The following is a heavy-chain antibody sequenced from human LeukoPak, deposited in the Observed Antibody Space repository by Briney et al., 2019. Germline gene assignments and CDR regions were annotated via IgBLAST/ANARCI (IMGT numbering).Heavy chain of an antibody. CDR1: GGSFSGYY. D-gene: IGHD6-13*01. CDR3: ARRGSSWKY. Sequence: SETLSLTCAVYGGSFSGYYWSWIRQPPGKGLEWIGEINHSGSTNYNPSLKSRVTISVDTSKNQFSLKLSSVTAADTAVYYCARRGSSWKYWGQGTLVTVSS. J-gene: IGHJ4*02. V-gene: IGHV4-34*01. CDR2: INHSGST.